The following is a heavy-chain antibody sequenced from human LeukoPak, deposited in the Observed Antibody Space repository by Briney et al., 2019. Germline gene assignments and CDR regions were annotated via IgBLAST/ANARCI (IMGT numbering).Heavy chain of an antibody. CDR3: ARDRLGTTGTLTF. CDR1: GFTFSSYA. D-gene: IGHD1-1*01. J-gene: IGHJ4*02. Sequence: SGGSLRLSCAASGFTFSSYAMHWVRQAPGKGLEWVALISYDGGNKYYEDSVKGRFTISRDNSKNSLYLQMNSLRAEDTAVYYCARDRLGTTGTLTFWGQGTLVTVSS. V-gene: IGHV3-30-3*01. CDR2: ISYDGGNK.